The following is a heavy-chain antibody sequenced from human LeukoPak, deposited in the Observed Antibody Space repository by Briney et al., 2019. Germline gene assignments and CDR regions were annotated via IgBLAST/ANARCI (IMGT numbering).Heavy chain of an antibody. CDR1: GGSISRSTYY. Sequence: SETLSLTCTVSGGSISRSTYYWGWIRQPPGMGLEWIGSISYSGSTYYNSSLKSRVTISSDTSRNQFSLRLSSVTAADTAVYYCARQTTVITSGGDAFDIWGQGTMVTVSS. CDR3: ARQTTVITSGGDAFDI. J-gene: IGHJ3*02. D-gene: IGHD4-17*01. V-gene: IGHV4-39*01. CDR2: ISYSGST.